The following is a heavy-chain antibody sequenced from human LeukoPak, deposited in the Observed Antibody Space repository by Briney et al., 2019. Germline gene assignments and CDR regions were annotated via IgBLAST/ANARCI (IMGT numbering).Heavy chain of an antibody. Sequence: PSETLSLTCTVSGGSISSYYWSWIRQPPGKGLEWIGYIYYSGSTNYNPSLKSRVTISVDTSKNQFSLKLSSVTAADTAVYYCARGVVRGPFDYWGQGTLVTVSS. CDR1: GGSISSYY. D-gene: IGHD3-10*01. CDR3: ARGVVRGPFDY. J-gene: IGHJ4*02. CDR2: IYYSGST. V-gene: IGHV4-59*01.